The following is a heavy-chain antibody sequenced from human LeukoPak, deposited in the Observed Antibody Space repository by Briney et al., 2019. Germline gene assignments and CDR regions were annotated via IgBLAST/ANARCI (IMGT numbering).Heavy chain of an antibody. D-gene: IGHD3-10*01. CDR3: ASEYYYGSGSYYIDY. CDR1: GYTFTGYY. Sequence: ASVKVSCKASGYTFTGYYMHWVRQAPGQGLEWMGRINPNSGGTNYAQKFRGRVTMTRDTSISTAYMELSRLRSDDTAVYYCASEYYYGSGSYYIDYWGQGTLVTVSS. V-gene: IGHV1-2*06. CDR2: INPNSGGT. J-gene: IGHJ4*02.